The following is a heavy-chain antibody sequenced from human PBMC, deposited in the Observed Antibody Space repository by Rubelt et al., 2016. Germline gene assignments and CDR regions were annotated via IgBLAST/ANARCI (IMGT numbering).Heavy chain of an antibody. D-gene: IGHD1-26*01. CDR3: ARSPPRLVGSTIESDN. V-gene: IGHV1-18*01. CDR1: GYTFSLFG. Sequence: SGAEVKKPGASVKVSCKASGYTFSLFGISWVRQAPGQGLEWMGWIGNTNGNTNYVQKFRGRVTMTTDTSTSTAYMELRGLTSEATAVYYCARSPPRLVGSTIESDNWGQGTLVTVSS. CDR2: IGNTNGNT. J-gene: IGHJ4*02.